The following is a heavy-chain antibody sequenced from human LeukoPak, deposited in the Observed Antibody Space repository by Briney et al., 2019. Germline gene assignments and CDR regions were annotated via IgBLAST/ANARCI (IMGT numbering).Heavy chain of an antibody. CDR2: ISSSGSTI. Sequence: GGSLRLSCAASGFTFSDYYMSWIRQAPGKGLEWVSYISSSGSTIYYADSVKGRFTISRDNAKNCLYLQMNSLRAEDTAVYYCARGASYDILTGYSKGQTLKYWGQGTLVTVSS. V-gene: IGHV3-11*04. D-gene: IGHD3-9*01. CDR3: ARGASYDILTGYSKGQTLKY. CDR1: GFTFSDYY. J-gene: IGHJ4*02.